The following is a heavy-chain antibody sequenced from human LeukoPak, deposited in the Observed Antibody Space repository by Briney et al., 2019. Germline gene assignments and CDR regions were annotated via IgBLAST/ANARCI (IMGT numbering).Heavy chain of an antibody. D-gene: IGHD3-22*01. J-gene: IGHJ4*02. CDR3: ARAITYYYDSSGYYYAYYFDY. Sequence: GGSLRLSRAASGFTFSSYWMSWVRQAPGKGLEWVANIKQDGSENYYVDSVKGRFTISRDNAKNSLYLQMNSLRAEDTAVYYCARAITYYYDSSGYYYAYYFDYWGQGTLVTVSS. V-gene: IGHV3-7*01. CDR2: IKQDGSEN. CDR1: GFTFSSYW.